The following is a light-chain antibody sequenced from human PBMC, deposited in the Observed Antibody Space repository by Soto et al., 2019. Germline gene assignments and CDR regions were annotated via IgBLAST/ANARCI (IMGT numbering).Light chain of an antibody. CDR3: QHYDTPPT. CDR1: QSISSGH. V-gene: IGKV3-20*01. CDR2: GVS. J-gene: IGKJ5*01. Sequence: EIVLTQSPGTLSLSPGERATLSCRASQSISSGHLAWYQQKPGQAPRLLIYGVSSRATGIPDRFSGSGSGTDFTLTINRLEPEDFSLYSCQHYDTPPTFGQGTRLDIK.